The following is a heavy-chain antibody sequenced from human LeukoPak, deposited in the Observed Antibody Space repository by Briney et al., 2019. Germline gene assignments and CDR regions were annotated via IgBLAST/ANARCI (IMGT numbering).Heavy chain of an antibody. V-gene: IGHV5-51*01. CDR2: IYPGDSAT. Sequence: GESLKISCKGSGYSFTSYWIGWVRQMPGKGLEWMAIIYPGDSATTYSTSFQGQVTISADKSISTAYLQWSSLKASDTAMYYCARHALVLRYFDWLDDYYFDYWGQGTLVTVSS. CDR3: ARHALVLRYFDWLDDYYFDY. J-gene: IGHJ4*02. D-gene: IGHD3-9*01. CDR1: GYSFTSYW.